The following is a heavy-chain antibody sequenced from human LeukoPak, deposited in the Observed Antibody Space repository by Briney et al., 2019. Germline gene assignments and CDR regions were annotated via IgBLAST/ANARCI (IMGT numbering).Heavy chain of an antibody. D-gene: IGHD6-13*01. V-gene: IGHV3-7*01. CDR2: MKYDGSEK. Sequence: GGSLRLSCAASGFTFSSYWMSWVRQAPGKGLEWVANMKYDGSEKCYVDSVKGRFTISRDNAKNSLYLQMNSLRAEDTAVYYCARDIEAAGLFLDYWGQGTLVTVSS. J-gene: IGHJ4*02. CDR1: GFTFSSYW. CDR3: ARDIEAAGLFLDY.